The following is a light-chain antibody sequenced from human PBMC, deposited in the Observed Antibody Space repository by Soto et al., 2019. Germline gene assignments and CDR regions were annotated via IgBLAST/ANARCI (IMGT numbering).Light chain of an antibody. CDR1: SSNIGTYS. CDR3: SSFTTSYFYV. J-gene: IGLJ1*01. V-gene: IGLV1-44*01. CDR2: TNN. Sequence: QLVLTQPPSASGTPGQRVTISCSGSSSNIGTYSVNWYQQLPGAAPKLLIYTNNQRPSGVPDRFSGSKSGTSASLAISGLQSGDEANYYCSSFTTSYFYVVGPGTKLTVL.